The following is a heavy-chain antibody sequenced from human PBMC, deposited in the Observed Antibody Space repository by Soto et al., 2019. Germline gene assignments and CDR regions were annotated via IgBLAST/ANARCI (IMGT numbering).Heavy chain of an antibody. J-gene: IGHJ4*02. D-gene: IGHD1-26*01. CDR2: IYSGGST. V-gene: IGHV3-53*01. CDR3: ARDTVGTQIDY. Sequence: PGGSLRLSCAASGFTVSSNYMSWVRQAPGKGLEWVSVIYSGGSTYYADSVKGRFTISRDNSKNTLYLQMNSLRAEDTAVYYCARDTVGTQIDYWGQGTLVTVSS. CDR1: GFTVSSNY.